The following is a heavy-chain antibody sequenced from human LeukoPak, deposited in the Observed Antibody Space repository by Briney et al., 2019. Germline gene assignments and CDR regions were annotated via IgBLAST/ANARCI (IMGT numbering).Heavy chain of an antibody. CDR1: GDSISSSSYH. CDR2: IYYSGST. CDR3: ARATDGDYRGEYYFDY. J-gene: IGHJ4*02. D-gene: IGHD4-17*01. V-gene: IGHV4-31*03. Sequence: PSETLSLTCTVTGDSISSSSYHWGWIRQHPGKGLEWIGYIYYSGSTYYNPSLKSRVTISVDTSKNQFSLKLSSVTAADTAVYYCARATDGDYRGEYYFDYWGQGTLVTVSS.